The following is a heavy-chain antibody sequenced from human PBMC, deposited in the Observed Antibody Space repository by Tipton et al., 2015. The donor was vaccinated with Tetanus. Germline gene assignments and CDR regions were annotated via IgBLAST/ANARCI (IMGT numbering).Heavy chain of an antibody. J-gene: IGHJ4*02. CDR3: VRDPPSSGFAFES. CDR1: GFTFKSYT. V-gene: IGHV3-21*01. Sequence: LSLTCAASGFTFKSYTLNWVRQAPGKGLEWVSSINSRSSSIYYSDSVKGRFTVSRDNANNSVYLQMNSLRVEDTAVYYCVRDPPSSGFAFESWGQGALVTVSS. CDR2: INSRSSSI. D-gene: IGHD6-19*01.